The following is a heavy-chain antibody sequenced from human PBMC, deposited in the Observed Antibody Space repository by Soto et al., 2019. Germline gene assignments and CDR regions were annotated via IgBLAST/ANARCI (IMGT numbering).Heavy chain of an antibody. J-gene: IGHJ6*02. Sequence: GGSLRLSCAASGFTFSSYAMSWVRQSPGKGLEWVSAISGSGGSTYYADSVKGRFTISRDNSKNTLYFQMNSLRVEDTAVYYCARARMQLWPNYYDDGLDVWGQGTTVTVSS. D-gene: IGHD5-18*01. CDR2: ISGSGGST. CDR3: ARARMQLWPNYYDDGLDV. V-gene: IGHV3-23*01. CDR1: GFTFSSYA.